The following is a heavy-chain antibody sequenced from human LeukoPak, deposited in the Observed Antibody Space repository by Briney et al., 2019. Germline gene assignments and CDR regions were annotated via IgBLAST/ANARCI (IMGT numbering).Heavy chain of an antibody. CDR3: ARGGKYGSTLVDY. J-gene: IGHJ4*02. CDR2: ISSSSSYI. CDR1: GFTFSSYS. Sequence: GGSLRLSCAASGFTFSSYSMNWVRQAPGKGLEWVSSISSSSSYIYYADSVKGRFTISRDNAKNSLYLQMNSLRAEGTAVYYCARGGKYGSTLVDYWGQGTLVTVSS. V-gene: IGHV3-21*01. D-gene: IGHD3-10*01.